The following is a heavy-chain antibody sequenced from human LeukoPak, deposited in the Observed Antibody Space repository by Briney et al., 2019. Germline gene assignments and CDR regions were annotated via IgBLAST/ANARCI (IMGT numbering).Heavy chain of an antibody. Sequence: SETLSLTCTVSGGSVSSGSYYWSWLRQPPGKGLEWIGYIYYSGSTNYNPSLKSRVTISVDTSKNQFSLKLSSVTAADTAVYYCARAGDSSIWGQGTMVTVSS. CDR1: GGSVSSGSYY. J-gene: IGHJ3*02. D-gene: IGHD6-13*01. CDR3: ARAGDSSI. V-gene: IGHV4-61*01. CDR2: IYYSGST.